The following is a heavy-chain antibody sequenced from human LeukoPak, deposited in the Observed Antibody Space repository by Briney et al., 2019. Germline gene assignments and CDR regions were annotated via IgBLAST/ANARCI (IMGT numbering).Heavy chain of an antibody. CDR3: ARESYDSSGYYFDY. CDR2: IWYDGSNQ. Sequence: GRSLRLSCAASGFTFSSHGMHWVRQAPGKGLEWVAVIWYDGSNQYCADSVKGRFTISRDNSKNTLYLQMNSLRAEDTAVYYCARESYDSSGYYFDYWGQGTLVSVSP. J-gene: IGHJ4*02. CDR1: GFTFSSHG. V-gene: IGHV3-33*01. D-gene: IGHD3-22*01.